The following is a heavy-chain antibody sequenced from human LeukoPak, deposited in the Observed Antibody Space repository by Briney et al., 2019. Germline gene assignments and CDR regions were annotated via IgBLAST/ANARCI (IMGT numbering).Heavy chain of an antibody. Sequence: GGSLRLSCAASGFTFGTYAMSWVRQAPGKGLEWVSVIYSGGSTYYADSVKGRFSISRDNSKNTLYLQMNSLRAEDTAVYYCARDSAGYCSGGGCYSFGPYDYWGQGTLVTVSS. V-gene: IGHV3-66*01. D-gene: IGHD2-15*01. J-gene: IGHJ4*02. CDR2: IYSGGST. CDR1: GFTFGTYA. CDR3: ARDSAGYCSGGGCYSFGPYDY.